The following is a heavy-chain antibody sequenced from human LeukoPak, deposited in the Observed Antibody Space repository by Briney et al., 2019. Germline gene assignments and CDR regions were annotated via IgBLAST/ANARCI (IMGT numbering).Heavy chain of an antibody. V-gene: IGHV4-59*08. D-gene: IGHD6-19*01. J-gene: IGHJ5*02. CDR2: IYYSGST. CDR3: ARVGIAVAAGWFDP. CDR1: GGSISSYY. Sequence: SETLSLTCTVSGGSISSYYWSWIRQPPGKGLEWIGYIYYSGSTNYNPSLKSRVTISVDTSKNQFSLKLSSVTAADTAVYYCARVGIAVAAGWFDPWGQGTLVTVSS.